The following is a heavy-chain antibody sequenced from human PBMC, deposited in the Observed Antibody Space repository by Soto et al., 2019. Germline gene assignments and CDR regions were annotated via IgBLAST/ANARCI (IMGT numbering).Heavy chain of an antibody. J-gene: IGHJ4*01. V-gene: IGHV3-33*01. CDR2: IWYDGSNK. CDR3: ARIMCGGDCYDFDY. Sequence: QVQLVESGGGVVQPGRSLRLSCAASGFTFSSYGMHWVRQAPGKVLEWVAVIWYDGSNKYYADYVKGRFTISRDNSKNTLDLQMNSLRAEDKAVYYCARIMCGGDCYDFDYGGHGTLVTVSS. CDR1: GFTFSSYG. D-gene: IGHD2-21*02.